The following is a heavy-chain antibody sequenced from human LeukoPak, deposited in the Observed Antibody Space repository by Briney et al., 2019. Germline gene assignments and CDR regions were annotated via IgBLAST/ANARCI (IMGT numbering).Heavy chain of an antibody. Sequence: GGTLRLSCAASGFTFSKHGMNWVRQAPGKGLEWVSGISPSGDITYYADSVKGRFTISRDNSKNTLYLEVVSLTAEDTAVYYCAKDDAWLRFGEWSQGTLVIVSS. CDR3: AKDDAWLRFGE. CDR1: GFTFSKHG. D-gene: IGHD3-10*01. J-gene: IGHJ4*02. CDR2: ISPSGDIT. V-gene: IGHV3-23*01.